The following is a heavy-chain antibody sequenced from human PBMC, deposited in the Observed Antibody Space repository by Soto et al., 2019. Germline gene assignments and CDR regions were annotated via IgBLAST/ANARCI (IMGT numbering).Heavy chain of an antibody. Sequence: QVQLVESGGGLVKPGGSLRLSFVASGFRFSDYYMTWIRQAPGKGLEWVSHISSSGSAVYYAESVKGRFTISRDNTKNSLYLQMNSLTAEDTAVYYCVRDRPLTSPRIYPYWGQGTLVTVSS. V-gene: IGHV3-11*01. CDR3: VRDRPLTSPRIYPY. J-gene: IGHJ4*02. CDR1: GFRFSDYY. D-gene: IGHD3-10*01. CDR2: ISSSGSAV.